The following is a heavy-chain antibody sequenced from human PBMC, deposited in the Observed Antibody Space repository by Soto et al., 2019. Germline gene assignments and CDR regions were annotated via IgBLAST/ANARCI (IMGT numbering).Heavy chain of an antibody. D-gene: IGHD3-22*01. CDR1: GYSFTNYG. CDR2: ISAYNGNT. CDR3: ARDYYERSGYLDY. J-gene: IGHJ4*02. Sequence: QVQLVQSGAEVKRPGAPVRVSCKASGYSFTNYGISWVRQAPGQGLEWMGWISAYNGNTNYGQKLQGRVTMTTDTSTNTAYMELRSLRSDDTAIYYCARDYYERSGYLDYWGQGTLVTVSS. V-gene: IGHV1-18*04.